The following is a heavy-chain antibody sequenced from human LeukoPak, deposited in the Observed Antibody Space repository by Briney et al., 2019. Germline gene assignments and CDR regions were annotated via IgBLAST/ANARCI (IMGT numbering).Heavy chain of an antibody. V-gene: IGHV3-23*01. CDR3: AKEDWVGGKARFDA. J-gene: IGHJ5*02. D-gene: IGHD1-26*01. CDR2: ISTSGAGT. Sequence: PGGSLRLSCAASGFTFSSCDMNWVRQAPGKGPEWVSGISTSGAGTYYADSVKGRFTISRDNSKNTLYLQMNSLRAEDTAIYYCAKEDWVGGKARFDAWGQGTLVTVSS. CDR1: GFTFSSCD.